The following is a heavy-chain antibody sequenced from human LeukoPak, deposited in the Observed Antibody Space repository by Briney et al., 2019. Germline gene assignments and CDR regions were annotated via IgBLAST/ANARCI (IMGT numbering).Heavy chain of an antibody. CDR2: ISAYNGNT. CDR1: GYTFTSYG. V-gene: IGHV1-18*01. CDR3: ARAYCSGGSCYSADY. J-gene: IGHJ4*02. Sequence: GASVKVSYKASGYTFTSYGISWVRQAPGQGLEWMGWISAYNGNTNYAQKLQGRVTRTTDTSTSTAYMELRSLRSDDTAVYYCARAYCSGGSCYSADYWGQGTLVTVSS. D-gene: IGHD2-15*01.